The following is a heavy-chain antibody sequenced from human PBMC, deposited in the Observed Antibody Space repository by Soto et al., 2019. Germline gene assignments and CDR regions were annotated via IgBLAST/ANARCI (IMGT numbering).Heavy chain of an antibody. D-gene: IGHD5-12*01. V-gene: IGHV5-51*01. CDR1: GYHLHTYW. Sequence: GESLNLYCECPGYHLHTYWIGWVRQMPGKGLAWMALIYPGDSDTRYSPSFEGQVTLSVDRSISTAYLQWSSLKASDTAIYYCATSTVSYVDIVSSTTRGYFDHWGQGTLVTVSS. CDR2: IYPGDSDT. CDR3: ATSTVSYVDIVSSTTRGYFDH. J-gene: IGHJ4*02.